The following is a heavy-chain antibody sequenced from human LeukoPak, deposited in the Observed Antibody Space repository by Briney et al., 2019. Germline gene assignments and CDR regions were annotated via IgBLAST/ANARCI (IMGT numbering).Heavy chain of an antibody. D-gene: IGHD3-10*01. J-gene: IGHJ5*02. V-gene: IGHV4-39*01. CDR2: IYYSGST. CDR3: ARHGHYYGSGSFA. CDR1: GGSISSSSYY. Sequence: SETLSLTCTVSGGSISSSSYYWGWIRQPPGKGREWIGSIYYSGSTYYNPSLKSRVTISVDTSKNQFSLKLSSVTAADTAVYYCARHGHYYGSGSFAWGQGTLVTVSS.